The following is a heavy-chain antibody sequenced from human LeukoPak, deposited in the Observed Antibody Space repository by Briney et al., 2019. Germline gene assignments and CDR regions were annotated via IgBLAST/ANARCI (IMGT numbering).Heavy chain of an antibody. Sequence: SETLSLTCAVSGYSISSGYYWGWIRQPPGKGLEWIGSIYHSGSAYYNPSLKSRVTISVDTSKNQFSLKLSSVTAADTAVHYCARHHRPHSSSWLNYWGQGTLVTVSS. D-gene: IGHD6-13*01. J-gene: IGHJ4*02. V-gene: IGHV4-38-2*01. CDR1: GYSISSGYY. CDR3: ARHHRPHSSSWLNY. CDR2: IYHSGSA.